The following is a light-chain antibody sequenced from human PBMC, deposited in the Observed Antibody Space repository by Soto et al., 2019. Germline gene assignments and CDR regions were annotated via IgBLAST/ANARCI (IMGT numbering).Light chain of an antibody. V-gene: IGKV3-15*01. CDR3: QQYNHWPFT. CDR1: QRVSGK. CDR2: GAS. J-gene: IGKJ4*01. Sequence: EVVMTQSPATLSVSPGEGATLSCRASQRVSGKIAWYQQKSGQAPSLLIYGASARATNIPARFSGSGSGTNFALTISSLQYEEFAVYYCQQYNHWPFTFGGGTKVQIK.